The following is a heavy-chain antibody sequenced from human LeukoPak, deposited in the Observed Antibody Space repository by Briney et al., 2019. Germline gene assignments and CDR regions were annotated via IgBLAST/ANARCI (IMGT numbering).Heavy chain of an antibody. CDR2: INAGNGNT. V-gene: IGHV1-3*01. J-gene: IGHJ5*02. CDR3: ARVTGIAAAGRFDP. Sequence: ASVKVSCKASGYTFTSYDMHWERQAPGQRLEWMGWINAGNGNTKYSQKFQGRVTITGDTSASTAYMELSSLRSEDTAVYYCARVTGIAAAGRFDPWGQGTLVTVSS. CDR1: GYTFTSYD. D-gene: IGHD6-13*01.